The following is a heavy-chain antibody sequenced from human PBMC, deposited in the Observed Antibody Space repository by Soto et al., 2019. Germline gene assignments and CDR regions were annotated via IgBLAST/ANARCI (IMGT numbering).Heavy chain of an antibody. CDR2: ISYDGSNK. CDR3: AKDRGYCTNGVCYSVYYYGMDV. J-gene: IGHJ6*04. D-gene: IGHD2-8*01. Sequence: GGSLRLSCAASGFTFSSYGMHWVRQAPGKGLEWVAVISYDGSNKYYADSVKGRFTISRDNSKNTLYLQMNRLRAEDTAVYYCAKDRGYCTNGVCYSVYYYGMDVWGEGTTVTVSS. V-gene: IGHV3-30*18. CDR1: GFTFSSYG.